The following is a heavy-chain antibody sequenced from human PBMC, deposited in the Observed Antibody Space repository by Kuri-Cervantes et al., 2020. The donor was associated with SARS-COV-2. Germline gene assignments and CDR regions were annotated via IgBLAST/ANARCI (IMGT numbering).Heavy chain of an antibody. Sequence: GGSLRPSCAASGFTFSTYWMHWVRHAPGKGLVWVSRINSDGSSRSYADSVKGRFTISRDNAKNTLFLQMNSLRAEDTAVYYCARDPITMRVLDYWGQGTLVTVSS. CDR1: GFTFSTYW. V-gene: IGHV3-74*01. CDR3: ARDPITMRVLDY. CDR2: INSDGSSR. J-gene: IGHJ4*02. D-gene: IGHD3-22*01.